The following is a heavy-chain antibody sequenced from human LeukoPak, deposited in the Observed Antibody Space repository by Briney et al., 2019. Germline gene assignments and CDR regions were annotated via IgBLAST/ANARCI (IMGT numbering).Heavy chain of an antibody. CDR2: IYTSGST. CDR1: GGSISSYY. J-gene: IGHJ4*02. D-gene: IGHD6-13*01. Sequence: SETLSLTCTVSGGSISSYYWSWIRQPPGKGLEWIGYIYTSGSTNYNPSLKSRVTISVDTSKNQFSPKLSSVTAADTAVYYCARRVYSSSWYFDYWGQGTLVTVSS. CDR3: ARRVYSSSWYFDY. V-gene: IGHV4-4*09.